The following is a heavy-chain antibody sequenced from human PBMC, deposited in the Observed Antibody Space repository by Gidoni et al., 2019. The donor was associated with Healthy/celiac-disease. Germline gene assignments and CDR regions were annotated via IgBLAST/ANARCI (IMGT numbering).Heavy chain of an antibody. J-gene: IGHJ4*02. Sequence: EVQLVESGGGLVKPGGSLRLSCAASGFTFSNAWMSWVRQAPGKGLEWVGRIKSKTDGGTTDYAAPVKGRFTISRDDSKNTLYLQMNSLKTEDTAVYYCTTEAYGDYDGYFDYWGQGTLVTVSS. CDR2: IKSKTDGGTT. V-gene: IGHV3-15*01. D-gene: IGHD4-17*01. CDR3: TTEAYGDYDGYFDY. CDR1: GFTFSNAW.